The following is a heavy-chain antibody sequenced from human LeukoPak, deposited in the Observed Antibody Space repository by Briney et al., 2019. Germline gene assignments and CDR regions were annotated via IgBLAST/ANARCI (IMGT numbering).Heavy chain of an antibody. CDR2: IRSKADNYAT. J-gene: IGHJ6*02. Sequence: GGSLRLSCAASGFTFSGSAMHWVRQASGKGLEWVGRIRSKADNYATAYAASVKGRFTISRDDSKNTAYLQMNSLKTEDTAVYYCTRLAGGYSGSEDYAYYGMDVWGQGTTVTVSS. CDR3: TRLAGGYSGSEDYAYYGMDV. D-gene: IGHD5-12*01. CDR1: GFTFSGSA. V-gene: IGHV3-73*01.